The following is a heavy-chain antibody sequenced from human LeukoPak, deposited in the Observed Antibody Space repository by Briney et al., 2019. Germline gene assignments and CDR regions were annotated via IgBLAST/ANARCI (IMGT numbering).Heavy chain of an antibody. CDR3: AQDVAGLNQAVAYTN. V-gene: IGHV1-69*05. CDR1: GGTFSSYA. CDR2: IIPIFGTA. D-gene: IGHD3-16*01. J-gene: IGHJ4*02. Sequence: ASVKVSCKASGGTFSSYAISWVRQAPGQGLEWMGRIIPIFGTANYAQKFQGRVTITTDESTSTAYMELSSLRSEDTAVYYCAQDVAGLNQAVAYTNWRPGTLVTVSS.